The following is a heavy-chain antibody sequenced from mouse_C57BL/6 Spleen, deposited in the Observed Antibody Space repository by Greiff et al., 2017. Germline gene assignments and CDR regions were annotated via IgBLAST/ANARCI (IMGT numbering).Heavy chain of an antibody. CDR1: GFNIKNTY. V-gene: IGHV14-3*01. CDR3: ASRYYGKIGDY. D-gene: IGHD1-1*01. Sequence: EVQRVESVAELVRPGASVKLSCTASGFNIKNTYMHWVKQRPEQGLEWIGRIDPANGNTKYAPKFQGKATITADTSSNTAYLQLSSLTSEDTAIYYCASRYYGKIGDYWGQGTSVTVSS. CDR2: IDPANGNT. J-gene: IGHJ4*01.